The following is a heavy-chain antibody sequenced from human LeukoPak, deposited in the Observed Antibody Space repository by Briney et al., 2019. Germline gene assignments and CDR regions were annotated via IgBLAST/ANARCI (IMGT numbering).Heavy chain of an antibody. CDR3: ARWGYSGYGDY. V-gene: IGHV3-30*03. Sequence: GRSLRLSCAASGFTFSSYGMHWVRQAPGKGLEWVAVISYDGSNKYYADSVKGRFTISRDNSKNTLYLQMNSLRSDDTAVYYCARWGYSGYGDYWGQGTLVTVSS. J-gene: IGHJ4*02. CDR1: GFTFSSYG. CDR2: ISYDGSNK. D-gene: IGHD5-12*01.